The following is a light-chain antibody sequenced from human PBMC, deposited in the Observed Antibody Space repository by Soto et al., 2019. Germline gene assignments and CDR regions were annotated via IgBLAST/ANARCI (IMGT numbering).Light chain of an antibody. CDR2: GAS. Sequence: DFVMTQAPDSLAVSLGERATINCKSSQSVLYNSNNKNHLGWFQQKPGHPPKLLIYGASFRPSGVPDRFSGSGSGTDFTLTISSLQAEDVAVYYCQQYGSSLYTFGQGTKLEIK. CDR1: QSVLYNSNNKNH. J-gene: IGKJ2*01. V-gene: IGKV4-1*01. CDR3: QQYGSSLYT.